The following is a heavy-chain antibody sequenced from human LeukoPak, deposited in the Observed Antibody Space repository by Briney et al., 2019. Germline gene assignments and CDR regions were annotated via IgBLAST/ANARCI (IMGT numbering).Heavy chain of an antibody. J-gene: IGHJ4*02. CDR3: ARGGFIVVVPAAENFDY. Sequence: ASVKVSCKASGYTFTSYDINWVRQATGQGLEWMGWMNPNSGNTGYAQKFQGRVTMTRNTSISTAYMELSSLRSEDTAVYYCARGGFIVVVPAAENFDYWGQGTLVTVSS. CDR1: GYTFTSYD. D-gene: IGHD2-2*01. V-gene: IGHV1-8*01. CDR2: MNPNSGNT.